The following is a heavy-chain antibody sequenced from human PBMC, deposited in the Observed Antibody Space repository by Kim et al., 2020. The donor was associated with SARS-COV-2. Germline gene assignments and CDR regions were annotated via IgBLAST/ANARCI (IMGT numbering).Heavy chain of an antibody. CDR2: YT. V-gene: IGHV5-10-1*01. Sequence: YTNTSPSFQGHVTISADKSISTAYLQWSSLKASDTAMYYCARIDSGAIDYWGQGTLVTVSS. CDR3: ARIDSGAIDY. J-gene: IGHJ4*02. D-gene: IGHD5-12*01.